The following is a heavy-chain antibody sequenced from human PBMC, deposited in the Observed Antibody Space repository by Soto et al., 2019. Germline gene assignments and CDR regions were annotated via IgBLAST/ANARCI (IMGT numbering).Heavy chain of an antibody. J-gene: IGHJ6*02. V-gene: IGHV3-48*03. CDR2: ISDSGRTI. CDR1: GFTFSSYE. Sequence: GGSLRLSXSASGFTFSSYEMNWVRQAPGKGLEWVSYISDSGRTIYYADSVKGRFTVSRDDAQNSVYLQMDSLRAEDTAVYYCARDLLHHDFWSGYSAYFYYGMDVWGPGTTVTVSS. CDR3: ARDLLHHDFWSGYSAYFYYGMDV. D-gene: IGHD3-3*01.